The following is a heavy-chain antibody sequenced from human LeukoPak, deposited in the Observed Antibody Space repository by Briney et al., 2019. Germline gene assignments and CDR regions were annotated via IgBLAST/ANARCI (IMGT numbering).Heavy chain of an antibody. V-gene: IGHV4-31*03. CDR2: IYYSGST. J-gene: IGHJ4*02. Sequence: SETLSLTCTVSGGSISSGGYCWSWIRQHPGKGLEWIGYIYYSGSTYYNPSLKSRVTISVDTSKNQFSLKLSSVTAADTAVYYCARDNPYGEDYWGQGTLVTVSS. CDR1: GGSISSGGYC. D-gene: IGHD4-17*01. CDR3: ARDNPYGEDY.